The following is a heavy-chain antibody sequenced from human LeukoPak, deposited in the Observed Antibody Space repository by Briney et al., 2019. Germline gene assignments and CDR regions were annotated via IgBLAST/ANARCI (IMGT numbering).Heavy chain of an antibody. CDR2: ISVSGANT. CDR1: GSTFSNSA. CDR3: ATTLSGSYYSYFDY. V-gene: IGHV3-23*01. D-gene: IGHD1-26*01. J-gene: IGHJ4*02. Sequence: PGGSLRLSCAASGSTFSNSAMSWVRQAPGKGLEWVSSISVSGANTYYADSVKGRFTISRDNSKNTLYLQMNSLRAEDTAVYYCATTLSGSYYSYFDYWGQGTLATVSS.